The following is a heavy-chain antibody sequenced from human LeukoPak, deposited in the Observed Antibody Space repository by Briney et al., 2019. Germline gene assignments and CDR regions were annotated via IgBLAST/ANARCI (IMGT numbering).Heavy chain of an antibody. Sequence: ASVKVSCKASGYTFTSYGISWVRQAPGQGLDWMGWISAYNGNTNYAQKLQGRVTMTTDTSTSTAYMELRSLRSDDAAVYYCARKGAATSGLDYYYMDVWGKGTTVTVSS. V-gene: IGHV1-18*01. CDR2: ISAYNGNT. D-gene: IGHD1-26*01. CDR1: GYTFTSYG. J-gene: IGHJ6*03. CDR3: ARKGAATSGLDYYYMDV.